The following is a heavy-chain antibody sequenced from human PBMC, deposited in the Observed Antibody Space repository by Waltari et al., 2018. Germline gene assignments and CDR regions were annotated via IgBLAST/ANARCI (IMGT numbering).Heavy chain of an antibody. CDR3: ARSTVLTPEAFDI. D-gene: IGHD4-17*01. J-gene: IGHJ3*02. V-gene: IGHV3-30*01. CDR1: GFTFSRYA. CDR2: ISYDGSNK. Sequence: QVQLVESGGGVVQPGRSLRLSCAASGFTFSRYAMHWVRQAPGKGLEWVAVISYDGSNKYYADSVKGRFTISRDNSKNTLYRQMNSLRAEDTAVYYCARSTVLTPEAFDIWGQGTMVTVSS.